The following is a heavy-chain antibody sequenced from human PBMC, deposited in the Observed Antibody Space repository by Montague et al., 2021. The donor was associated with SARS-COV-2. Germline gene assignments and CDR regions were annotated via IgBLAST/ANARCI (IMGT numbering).Heavy chain of an antibody. D-gene: IGHD3-22*01. Sequence: SETLSLTCFVSGGSVSSYYLNWIRQTPGKGLEWIGNIYYSGSTNYNPSLKSRVTISVDTSKNQFSLKLSSVTAADTAVYYCARDRPPYYYDNSGHFLHGWFDPWGQGTLVTVSS. CDR1: GGSVSSYY. CDR2: IYYSGST. J-gene: IGHJ5*02. V-gene: IGHV4-59*02. CDR3: ARDRPPYYYDNSGHFLHGWFDP.